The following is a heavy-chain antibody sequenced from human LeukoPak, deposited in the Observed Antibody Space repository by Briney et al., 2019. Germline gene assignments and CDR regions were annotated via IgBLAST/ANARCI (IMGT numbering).Heavy chain of an antibody. CDR2: IYPGDSDT. V-gene: IGHV5-51*01. CDR3: ARLGEWLPHWQLYYYYMDV. D-gene: IGHD3-3*01. Sequence: GESLKISCKGSGYSFTSYWIGWVRQMPGKGLEWMGIIYPGDSDTRYSPSFQGQVTISADKSISTAYLQWSSLKASDTAMYYCARLGEWLPHWQLYYYYMDVWGKGTTVTVSS. CDR1: GYSFTSYW. J-gene: IGHJ6*03.